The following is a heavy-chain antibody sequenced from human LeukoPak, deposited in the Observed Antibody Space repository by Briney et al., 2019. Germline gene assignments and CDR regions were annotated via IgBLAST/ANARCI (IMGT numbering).Heavy chain of an antibody. CDR2: IRSKANSYAT. CDR1: GFTFSGSA. D-gene: IGHD5-18*01. Sequence: GGSLRLSCAASGFTFSGSAMHWVRQASGKGLEWVGRIRSKANSYATAYAASVKGRFTISRDDSKNTAHLQMNSLKTEDTAVYYCTSSAPGGYSYGKGDYWGQGTLVTVSS. J-gene: IGHJ4*02. CDR3: TSSAPGGYSYGKGDY. V-gene: IGHV3-73*01.